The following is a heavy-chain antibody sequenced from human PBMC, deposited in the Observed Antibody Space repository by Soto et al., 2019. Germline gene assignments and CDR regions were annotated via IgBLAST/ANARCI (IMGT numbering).Heavy chain of an antibody. Sequence: QVQLVESGGGVVQPGRSLRLSCAASGFTFSSYGMHWVRQAPGKGLEWVAVISDDGSNKYYADSVKGRFTISRDNSKNTLYLQMKSLRADDTAVYYCAKDVDDSSGYYYVGLYYFDYWGQGTLVTVSS. D-gene: IGHD3-22*01. CDR3: AKDVDDSSGYYYVGLYYFDY. J-gene: IGHJ4*02. CDR1: GFTFSSYG. V-gene: IGHV3-30*18. CDR2: ISDDGSNK.